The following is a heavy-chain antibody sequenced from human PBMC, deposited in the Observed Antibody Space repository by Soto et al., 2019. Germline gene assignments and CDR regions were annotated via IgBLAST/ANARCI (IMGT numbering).Heavy chain of an antibody. D-gene: IGHD3-22*01. V-gene: IGHV3-30-3*01. Sequence: GGSLRLSCAASGFTFSSYAMHWVRQAPGKGLEWVAVISYDGSNKYYADSVKGRFTISRDNSKNTLYLQMNSLRAEDTAAYYCARGRFITMIVVVNLEIDYWGQGTLVTVSS. CDR1: GFTFSSYA. CDR2: ISYDGSNK. J-gene: IGHJ4*02. CDR3: ARGRFITMIVVVNLEIDY.